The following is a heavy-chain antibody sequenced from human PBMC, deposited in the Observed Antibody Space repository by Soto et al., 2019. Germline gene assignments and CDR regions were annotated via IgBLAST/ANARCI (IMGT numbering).Heavy chain of an antibody. Sequence: QVQLQESGPGLVKPSETLSLICTVSGGSIRNYFWTWIRQPAGKGLEWIGRIYSSGNTVYNASLKSRVTMSIDISKNQFSLKLSSMTAADTAVYYCVRDVESPGISGSWGAFDIWGQGTVVTVSS. D-gene: IGHD1-20*01. CDR2: IYSSGNT. CDR3: VRDVESPGISGSWGAFDI. V-gene: IGHV4-4*07. CDR1: GGSIRNYF. J-gene: IGHJ3*02.